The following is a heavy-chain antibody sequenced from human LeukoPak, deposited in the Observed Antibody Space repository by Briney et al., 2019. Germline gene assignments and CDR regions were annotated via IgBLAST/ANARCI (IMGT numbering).Heavy chain of an antibody. Sequence: PGRSLRLSCAASGINLSRFAMHWVRQAPGKGLEWVALISYDGGKTWYADSVKGRFTISRDNSKNSLYLQMNSLRTEDTALYYCAKAREIQPWLFDYWGQGTLVTVSS. CDR1: GINLSRFA. D-gene: IGHD5-18*01. CDR2: ISYDGGKT. J-gene: IGHJ4*02. V-gene: IGHV3-30*18. CDR3: AKAREIQPWLFDY.